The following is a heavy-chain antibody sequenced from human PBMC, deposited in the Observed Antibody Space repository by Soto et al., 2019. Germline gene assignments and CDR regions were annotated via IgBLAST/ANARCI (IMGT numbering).Heavy chain of an antibody. CDR3: ARDIGEMSAV. D-gene: IGHD3-10*01. Sequence: GSLRLSCTGSGFTFSSSTMTWVRQGPGKGLEWVSSISSSSSYIYFADSLKGRFTISRDNAKNSLYLQMNSLRAEDTAVYYCARDIGEMSAVWGQGTQVTVSS. J-gene: IGHJ4*02. CDR1: GFTFSSST. V-gene: IGHV3-21*06. CDR2: ISSSSSYI.